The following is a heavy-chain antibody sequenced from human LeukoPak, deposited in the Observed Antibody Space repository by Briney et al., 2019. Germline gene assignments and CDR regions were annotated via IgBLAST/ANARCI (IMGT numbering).Heavy chain of an antibody. Sequence: SETLSLTCAFYGGSFSDYYWSWIRQPPGKGLEWIGEINHSGSTNYKPSLKTRVTISVDTSKNQFSLSLSSVTAADTAVYYCARQPLNCTTISCYAFDIWGQGTMVTVSS. J-gene: IGHJ3*02. D-gene: IGHD2-2*01. CDR3: ARQPLNCTTISCYAFDI. V-gene: IGHV4-34*01. CDR1: GGSFSDYY. CDR2: INHSGST.